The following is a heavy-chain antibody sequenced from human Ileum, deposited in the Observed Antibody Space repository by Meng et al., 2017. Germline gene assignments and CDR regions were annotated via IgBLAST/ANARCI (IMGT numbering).Heavy chain of an antibody. CDR2: IYTSGST. D-gene: IGHD3-10*01. CDR1: GGSISSYY. J-gene: IGHJ4*02. Sequence: SETLSLTCTVSGGSISSYYWSWIRQPAGKGLERIGRIYTSGSTNYNPSLKSRVTMSVDTSKNQFSLKLSSVTAADTAVYYCARESPKYYYGSGSYYKGERFDYWGQGTLVTVSS. CDR3: ARESPKYYYGSGSYYKGERFDY. V-gene: IGHV4-4*07.